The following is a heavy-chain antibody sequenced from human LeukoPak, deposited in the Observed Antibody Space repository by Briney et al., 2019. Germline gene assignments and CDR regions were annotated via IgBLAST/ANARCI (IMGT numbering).Heavy chain of an antibody. CDR1: GFTFTSYA. CDR2: IYYTGNT. V-gene: IGHV4-38-2*01. D-gene: IGHD6-19*01. J-gene: IGHJ5*02. Sequence: PGGSLRLSCAASGFTFTSYAMNWVRQPPGKGLEWIGSIYYTGNTYYSPSLESRVTISVDTSKSQFSLKLSSVTAADTALYYCARTVGDFIAVAAGFDPWGQGTLVTVSS. CDR3: ARTVGDFIAVAAGFDP.